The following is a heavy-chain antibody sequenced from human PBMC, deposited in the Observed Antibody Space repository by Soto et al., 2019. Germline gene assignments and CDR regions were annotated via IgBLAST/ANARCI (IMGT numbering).Heavy chain of an antibody. CDR1: GFTFTSSA. D-gene: IGHD6-25*01. CDR2: IVVGSGNT. V-gene: IGHV1-58*01. Sequence: SVKVSCKASGFTFTSSAVQWVRQARGQRLEWIGWIVVGSGNTNYAQKFQERVTITRDMSTSTAYMELSSLRSEDTAVYYCARERLAGDYYYYGMDVWGQGTTVTVSS. CDR3: ARERLAGDYYYYGMDV. J-gene: IGHJ6*02.